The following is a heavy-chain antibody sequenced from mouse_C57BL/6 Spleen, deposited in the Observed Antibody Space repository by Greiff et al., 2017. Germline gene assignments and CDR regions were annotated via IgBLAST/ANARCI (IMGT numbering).Heavy chain of an antibody. CDR1: GYAFSSYW. V-gene: IGHV1-80*01. CDR3: ARGTWGYAMDY. J-gene: IGHJ4*01. CDR2: IYPGDGDT. Sequence: LVESGAELVKPGASVKISCKASGYAFSSYWMNWVKQRPGKGLEWIGQIYPGDGDTDYNGKFKGKATLTADKSSSTAYMQLSSLTSEDSAVYFCARGTWGYAMDYWGQGTSVTVSS. D-gene: IGHD3-3*01.